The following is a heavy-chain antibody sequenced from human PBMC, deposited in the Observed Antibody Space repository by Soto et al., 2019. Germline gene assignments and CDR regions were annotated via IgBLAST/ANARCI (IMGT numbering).Heavy chain of an antibody. CDR1: GGSISSYY. D-gene: IGHD6-6*01. CDR2: IYYSGST. V-gene: IGHV4-59*01. Sequence: SETLSLTCTVSGGSISSYYWSWIRQPPGEGLEWIGYIYYSGSTNYNPSLKSRVTISVDTSKNQFSLKLSSVTAADTAVYYCARDLSIAPRPGWFDPWGQGTLVTVSS. CDR3: ARDLSIAPRPGWFDP. J-gene: IGHJ5*02.